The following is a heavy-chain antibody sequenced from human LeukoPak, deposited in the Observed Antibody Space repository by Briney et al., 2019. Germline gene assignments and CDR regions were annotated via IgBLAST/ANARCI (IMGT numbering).Heavy chain of an antibody. J-gene: IGHJ3*02. CDR1: GYSISSGYY. CDR3: ARPLTTVVNHAFDI. CDR2: IYHSGST. Sequence: PGETLSLTCTVSGYSISSGYYWGLIRQPPGTGLEWIGSIYHSGSTYYNPSLKSRVTISVDTSKNQFSLKLSSLTAADTAVYYCARPLTTVVNHAFDIWGQGTMITVSS. D-gene: IGHD4-23*01. V-gene: IGHV4-38-2*02.